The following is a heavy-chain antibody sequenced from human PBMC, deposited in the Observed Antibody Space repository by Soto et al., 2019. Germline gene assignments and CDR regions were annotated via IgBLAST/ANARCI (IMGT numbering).Heavy chain of an antibody. CDR2: ISSSSSYI. V-gene: IGHV3-21*01. J-gene: IGHJ6*02. D-gene: IGHD6-19*01. Sequence: GGSLRLSCAASGFTFSSYSMNWVRQAPGKGLEWVSSISSSSSYIYYADSVKGRFTISRDNAKNSLYLQMNSLRAEDTAVYYCARILRETGSKLVAGTHYYYGMDVWGQGTTVTVSS. CDR3: ARILRETGSKLVAGTHYYYGMDV. CDR1: GFTFSSYS.